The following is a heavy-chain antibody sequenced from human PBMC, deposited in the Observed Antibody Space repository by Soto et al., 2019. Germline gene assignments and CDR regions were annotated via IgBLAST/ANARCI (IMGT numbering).Heavy chain of an antibody. CDR3: ARFEGTAFWSGYRDQYYYYGMDV. J-gene: IGHJ6*02. CDR2: IIPIFGTA. D-gene: IGHD3-3*01. CDR1: GGTFSSYA. V-gene: IGHV1-69*13. Sequence: GASVKVSCKASGGTFSSYAISWVRQAPGQGLEWTGGIIPIFGTANYAQKFQGRVTITADESTGTAYMELSSLRSEDTAVYYCARFEGTAFWSGYRDQYYYYGMDVWGQGTTVTVSS.